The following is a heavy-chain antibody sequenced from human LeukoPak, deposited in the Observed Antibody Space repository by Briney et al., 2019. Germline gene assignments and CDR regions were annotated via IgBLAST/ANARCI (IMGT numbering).Heavy chain of an antibody. CDR1: GASVSGSPYY. D-gene: IGHD1-26*01. CDR3: AKSGGYGLIDY. Sequence: SETLSLTCTVSGASVSGSPYYWRWIRQPPGKGLERIGSIYSSGSTYYNTSLQSRVTISIETSKNQISLRLKSVTAADTAMYYCAKSGGYGLIDYWGQGTLVTVSS. V-gene: IGHV4-39*01. J-gene: IGHJ4*02. CDR2: IYSSGST.